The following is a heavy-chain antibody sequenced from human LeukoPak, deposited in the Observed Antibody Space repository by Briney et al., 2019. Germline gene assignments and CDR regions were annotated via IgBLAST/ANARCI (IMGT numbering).Heavy chain of an antibody. Sequence: GGSLRLSCAASGFTFSSYSMNWVRQAPGKGLEWVSFISSSSSYIDYADSLKGRFTISRDNAKNSLYLQMNSLRAEDTAVYYCAAAYSSSGLSYWGQGTLVTVSS. CDR2: ISSSSSYI. CDR3: AAAYSSSGLSY. D-gene: IGHD6-6*01. J-gene: IGHJ4*02. CDR1: GFTFSSYS. V-gene: IGHV3-21*04.